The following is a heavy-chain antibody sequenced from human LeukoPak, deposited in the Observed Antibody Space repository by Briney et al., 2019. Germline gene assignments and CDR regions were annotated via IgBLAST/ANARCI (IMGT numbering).Heavy chain of an antibody. D-gene: IGHD1-7*01. CDR1: GFTVSSNY. Sequence: PGGSLRLSCAAPGFTVSSNYMSWVRQVPGKGLEWVSVIYSGGSTYYADSVKGRFSISRDDSRNTLFLQMNSLRAEDTAVYHCARANNWNSFDYWGQGTLVTVSS. J-gene: IGHJ4*02. V-gene: IGHV3-66*01. CDR2: IYSGGST. CDR3: ARANNWNSFDY.